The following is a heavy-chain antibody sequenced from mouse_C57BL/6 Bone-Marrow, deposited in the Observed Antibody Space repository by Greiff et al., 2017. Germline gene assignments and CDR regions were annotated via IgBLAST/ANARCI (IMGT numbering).Heavy chain of an antibody. CDR3: AKNKGGLRSWFAY. D-gene: IGHD2-2*01. Sequence: VQLVESGPGLVQPSQSLSITCTVSGFSLTSYGVHWVRQSPGKGLEWLGVIWRGGSTDYNAAFMSRLSITKDNSKSQVFFKMNSLQADDTAIYYCAKNKGGLRSWFAYWGQGTLVTVSA. CDR2: IWRGGST. V-gene: IGHV2-5*01. J-gene: IGHJ3*01. CDR1: GFSLTSYG.